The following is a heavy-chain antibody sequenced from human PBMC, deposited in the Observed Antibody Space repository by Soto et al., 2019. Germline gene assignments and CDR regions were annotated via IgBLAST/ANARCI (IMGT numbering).Heavy chain of an antibody. CDR3: ARAYYGSGTSRFDP. CDR2: INPNSGGT. CDR1: GYTFTGYY. J-gene: IGHJ5*02. D-gene: IGHD3-10*01. Sequence: ASVKVSCKASGYTFTGYYMHWVRQAPGQGLEWMGWINPNSGGTNYAQKFQGWVTMTRDTSISTAYMELSRLRSDDTAVYYCARAYYGSGTSRFDPWGQGTLVTVTS. V-gene: IGHV1-2*04.